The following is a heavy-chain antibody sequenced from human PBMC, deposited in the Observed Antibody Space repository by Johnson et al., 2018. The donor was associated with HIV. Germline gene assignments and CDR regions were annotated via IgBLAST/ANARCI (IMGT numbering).Heavy chain of an antibody. D-gene: IGHD6-6*01. Sequence: VQLVESGGGVVQPGGSLRLSCAASGFTFSNYGMHWVRQAPGKGLEWVAFIRYDRSNKYYADSVKGRFTVSRDNSKNTLYLQMNSLRAEDMAVYYCARDVSKVIAARDDAFDIWGQGTMVTVSS. CDR3: ARDVSKVIAARDDAFDI. V-gene: IGHV3-30*02. CDR2: IRYDRSNK. J-gene: IGHJ3*02. CDR1: GFTFSNYG.